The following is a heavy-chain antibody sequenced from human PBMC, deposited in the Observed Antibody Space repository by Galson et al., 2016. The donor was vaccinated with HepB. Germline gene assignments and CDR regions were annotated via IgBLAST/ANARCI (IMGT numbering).Heavy chain of an antibody. CDR3: LPSGPDYYMDL. D-gene: IGHD2-15*01. CDR2: LGSGGRI. Sequence: LRLSCAGSAFTVSNNHMSWVRQAPGKGLEWVSVLGSGGRIFYADSVKGRFTISRDNSMNTVFLQMNSLRTEDTAVYYCLPSGPDYYMDLWGTGNPGHRLL. J-gene: IGHJ6*03. CDR1: AFTVSNNH. V-gene: IGHV3-66*02.